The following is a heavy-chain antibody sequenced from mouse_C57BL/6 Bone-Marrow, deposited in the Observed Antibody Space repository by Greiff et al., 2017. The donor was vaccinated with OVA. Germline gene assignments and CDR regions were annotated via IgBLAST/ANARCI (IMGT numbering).Heavy chain of an antibody. CDR2: IYPRSGNT. Sequence: VQLQQSGAELARPGASVKLSCKASGYTFTSYGISWVKQRTGQGLEWIGEIYPRSGNTYYNEKFKGKATLTADKSSSTAYMERRSLTSEDSAVYFCAREGYWYFDVWGTGTTVTVSS. V-gene: IGHV1-81*01. CDR3: AREGYWYFDV. CDR1: GYTFTSYG. J-gene: IGHJ1*03.